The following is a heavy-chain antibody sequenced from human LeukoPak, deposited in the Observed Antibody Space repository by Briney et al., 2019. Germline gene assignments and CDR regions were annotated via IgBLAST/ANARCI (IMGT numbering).Heavy chain of an antibody. CDR3: TRYNNDHFDY. D-gene: IGHD1-14*01. J-gene: IGHJ4*02. V-gene: IGHV3-66*01. CDR2: IYSGGTT. CDR1: GFTVSSNY. Sequence: GGSLRLSCAASGFTVSSNYMSWVRQVPGKGLEWVSVIYSGGTTYYADSVKGRFTISRDNSKNTMSVQMDDLRAEDTAVYYCTRYNNDHFDYWGQGTLVTVSS.